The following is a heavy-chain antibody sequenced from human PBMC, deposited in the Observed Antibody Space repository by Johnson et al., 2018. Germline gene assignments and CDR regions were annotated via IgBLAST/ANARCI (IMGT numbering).Heavy chain of an antibody. CDR2: MSPDNGNT. D-gene: IGHD3-10*01. CDR3: ARPPYYHSG. CDR1: GYTFTSYD. V-gene: IGHV1-8*01. J-gene: IGHJ4*02. Sequence: QVQLVQSGAEVKEPGASVTVSCEASGYTFTSYDINWVRQATGQGLEWLGWMSPDNGNTGYAPKFPGRDTMTRNTSISTAYMELSSLTSEDTAVYYCARPPYYHSGWGQGTLVTVSS.